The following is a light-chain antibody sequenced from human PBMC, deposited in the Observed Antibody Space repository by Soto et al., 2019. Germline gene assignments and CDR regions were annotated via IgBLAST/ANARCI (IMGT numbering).Light chain of an antibody. CDR3: SSYTSSSTLYV. Sequence: QSVLTQPASVSGSPGQSIAISCTGTSSDVGGYNCVSWYQQHPGKAPKLMIYDVSNRPSGVSNRFSGSKSGNTASLTISGVQAEDEADYYCSSYTSSSTLYVFGTGTKVTVL. CDR2: DVS. J-gene: IGLJ1*01. CDR1: SSDVGGYNC. V-gene: IGLV2-14*01.